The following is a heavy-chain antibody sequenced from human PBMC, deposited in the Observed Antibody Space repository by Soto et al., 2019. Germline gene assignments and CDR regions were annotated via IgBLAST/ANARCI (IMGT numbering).Heavy chain of an antibody. CDR2: ISGSGGST. J-gene: IGHJ6*02. CDR1: GFAFSIYA. Sequence: GGSLRLSCAASGFAFSIYAMSWVRQSPGKGLEWVSAISGSGGSTYYADSVKGRFTISRDNSKNTLYLQMNSLRAEDTAVYYCEKDRGASSNPSCYLRAAARKGGGMDVWGQGTRVTVSS. V-gene: IGHV3-23*01. CDR3: EKDRGASSNPSCYLRAAARKGGGMDV. D-gene: IGHD2-2*01.